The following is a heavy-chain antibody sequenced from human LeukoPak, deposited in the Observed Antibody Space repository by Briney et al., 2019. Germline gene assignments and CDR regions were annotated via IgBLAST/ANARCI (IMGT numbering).Heavy chain of an antibody. V-gene: IGHV3-23*01. D-gene: IGHD3-3*01. Sequence: GGSLRLSCAASGFNFNNYAMSWVRQAPGKGLEWVSGINGRGSGTYSADSVKGRFTISRDNSKNTLYLQMNSLRAEDTAVYYCARDNWSHEGIDYWGQGTLVTVSS. J-gene: IGHJ4*02. CDR2: INGRGSGT. CDR3: ARDNWSHEGIDY. CDR1: GFNFNNYA.